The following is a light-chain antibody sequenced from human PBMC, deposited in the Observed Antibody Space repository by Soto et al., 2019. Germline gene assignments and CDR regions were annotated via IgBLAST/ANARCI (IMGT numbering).Light chain of an antibody. CDR3: QQYSTYSWT. V-gene: IGKV1-5*01. CDR1: QSISSW. CDR2: DAS. J-gene: IGKJ1*01. Sequence: DIQMTQSSSTLSASVGDRVTITCRASQSISSWLAWFQQKPGKAPKLLIYDASSVQSGVPSRFSGSGSGTEFTLTVSSLQPDDFATYYCQQYSTYSWTFGQGTKVEIK.